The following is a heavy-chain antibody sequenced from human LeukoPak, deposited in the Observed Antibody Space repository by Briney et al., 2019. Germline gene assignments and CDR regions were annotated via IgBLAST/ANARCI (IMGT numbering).Heavy chain of an antibody. CDR3: ARGHGDFPVNNYFDL. V-gene: IGHV3-74*01. CDR2: IKSDGTST. D-gene: IGHD4-17*01. Sequence: GGSLRLSCAASGFTFTTYWMHWVRQAPGKGLVWVSRIKSDGTSTSYADSVKGRFTISRDNAKNTLYLQMNSLRAEDTAVYYCARGHGDFPVNNYFDLWGRGTLVTVSS. J-gene: IGHJ2*01. CDR1: GFTFTTYW.